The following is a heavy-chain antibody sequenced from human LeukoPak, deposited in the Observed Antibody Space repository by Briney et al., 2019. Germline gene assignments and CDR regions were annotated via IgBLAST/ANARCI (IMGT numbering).Heavy chain of an antibody. CDR2: VYDSDST. V-gene: IGHV4-39*07. J-gene: IGHJ4*02. Sequence: SETLSLTCTVSGGSVTTRTHYWVWIRQPPGKGLEWIGSVYDSDSTHYNPSLKSRVTISEDTSKNQFSLKVTSVTAADTAVYYCSRLISGHNYGPGTYWGQGTLVTVSS. D-gene: IGHD5-18*01. CDR1: GGSVTTRTHY. CDR3: SRLISGHNYGPGTY.